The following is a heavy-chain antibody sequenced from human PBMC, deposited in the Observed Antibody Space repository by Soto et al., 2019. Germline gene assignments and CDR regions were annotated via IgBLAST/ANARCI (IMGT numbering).Heavy chain of an antibody. CDR3: ATAYRENYCYAMAV. Sequence: QVQLVQSGAEVKMPGSSVRVSCKASGGSFSNYAISWVRQAPGQGLEWMGGIIPMFGIGNYAEKYMGRVTITADKSTSTSHMALSSLRSEDTAVYFCATAYRENYCYAMAVGGHATTVTVSS. D-gene: IGHD1-26*01. CDR1: GGSFSNYA. V-gene: IGHV1-69*17. CDR2: IIPMFGIG. J-gene: IGHJ6*02.